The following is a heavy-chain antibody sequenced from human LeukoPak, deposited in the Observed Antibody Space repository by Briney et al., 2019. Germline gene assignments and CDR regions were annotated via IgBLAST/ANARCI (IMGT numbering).Heavy chain of an antibody. V-gene: IGHV3-48*03. Sequence: QPGGSLRLSCAAFGFTFSSYEMNWVRQAPGKGLEWVSYISSSGSTIYYADSVKGRFTISRDNAKNSLYLQMNSLRAEDTAVYYCASGGSSWYSFDYWGQGTLVTVSS. CDR3: ASGGSSWYSFDY. J-gene: IGHJ4*02. D-gene: IGHD6-13*01. CDR2: ISSSGSTI. CDR1: GFTFSSYE.